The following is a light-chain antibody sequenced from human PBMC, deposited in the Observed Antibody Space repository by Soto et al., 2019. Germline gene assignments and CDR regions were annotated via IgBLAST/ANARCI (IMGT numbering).Light chain of an antibody. CDR3: QQYYSAPYT. Sequence: DIVMTQSPDSLAVSLGERATINCRSSQSVLYSSNNRNYLAWYQQKLGHPPKLLIYWASTRKSRVPDRFSCSGAGTDFTLSISSLQAEDVAVYYCQQYYSAPYTFGHGTKLEIK. V-gene: IGKV4-1*01. J-gene: IGKJ2*01. CDR2: WAS. CDR1: QSVLYSSNNRNY.